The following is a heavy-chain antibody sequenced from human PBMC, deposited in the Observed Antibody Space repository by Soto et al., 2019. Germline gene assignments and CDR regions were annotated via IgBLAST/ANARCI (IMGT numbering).Heavy chain of an antibody. CDR3: VHGGTYGDS. Sequence: PGGSLRLSCSASGFTFSSYGMHWVRQAPGKGLEYVSVISSNGGTTYYADSVKGRFTISRDNSMNTLYLQMSSLRAEDTAVYYCVHGGTYGDSWGQGTLVTVSS. D-gene: IGHD1-26*01. J-gene: IGHJ4*02. CDR2: ISSNGGTT. CDR1: GFTFSSYG. V-gene: IGHV3-64D*08.